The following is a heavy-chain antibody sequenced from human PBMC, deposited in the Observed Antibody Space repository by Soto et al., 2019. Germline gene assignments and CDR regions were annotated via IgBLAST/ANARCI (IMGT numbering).Heavy chain of an antibody. CDR1: GGSISSSNW. Sequence: KPSETLSLTCAVSGGSISSSNWWSWVRQPPGKGLEWIGEIYHSGSTNYNPSLKSRVTISVDKSKNQFSLKLSSVTAADTAVYYCARLGYYYDSSGYAFDIWGQGTMVTVSS. V-gene: IGHV4-4*02. CDR2: IYHSGST. D-gene: IGHD3-22*01. J-gene: IGHJ3*02. CDR3: ARLGYYYDSSGYAFDI.